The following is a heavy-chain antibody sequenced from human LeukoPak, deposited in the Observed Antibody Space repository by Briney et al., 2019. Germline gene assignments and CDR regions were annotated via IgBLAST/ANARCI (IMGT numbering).Heavy chain of an antibody. J-gene: IGHJ4*02. CDR3: ARDRNEYYYGSGSYYHFDY. D-gene: IGHD3-10*01. CDR1: GGTFSSYA. V-gene: IGHV1-69*13. CDR2: IIPIFGTA. Sequence: GASVKVSCKASGGTFSSYAISWVRQAPGQGLEWMGGIIPIFGTANYAQKFQGRVTIPADESTSTAYMELSSLRSEDTAVYYCARDRNEYYYGSGSYYHFDYWGQGTLVTVSS.